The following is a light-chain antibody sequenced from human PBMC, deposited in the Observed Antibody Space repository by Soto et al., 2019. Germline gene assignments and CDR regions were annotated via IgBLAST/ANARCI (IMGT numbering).Light chain of an antibody. J-gene: IGKJ1*01. CDR2: GAS. Sequence: EIVMTQSPATLSVSPGERSTLSCRASQTISSNLAWYQQKPGQAPRLLIYGASTRATGIPARFSGSGSGTEFTLTISSLQSQDFAVYYCQQSYNWPALWTFGQGTKVEVQ. CDR1: QTISSN. CDR3: QQSYNWPALWT. V-gene: IGKV3-15*01.